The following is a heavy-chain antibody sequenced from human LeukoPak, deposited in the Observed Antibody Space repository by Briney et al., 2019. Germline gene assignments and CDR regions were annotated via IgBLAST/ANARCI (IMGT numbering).Heavy chain of an antibody. CDR2: ISTMSSYI. CDR1: GFTFSSYT. CDR3: ARMGSGSYLDY. D-gene: IGHD1-26*01. V-gene: IGHV3-21*01. J-gene: IGHJ4*02. Sequence: PGGSLRLSCAASGFTFSSYTMNWVRQAPGKGLEWVSSISTMSSYIYYADSVKGRFTISRVNAKNSLFLQMNSLRAEDTAVYYCARMGSGSYLDYWGQGTLVTVSS.